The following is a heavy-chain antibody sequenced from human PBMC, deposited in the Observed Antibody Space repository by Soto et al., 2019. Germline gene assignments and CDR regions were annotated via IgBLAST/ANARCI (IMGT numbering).Heavy chain of an antibody. CDR2: IIHIFGTA. V-gene: IGHV1-69*12. J-gene: IGHJ4*02. Sequence: QVQLVQSGAEVKKPGSSVKVSCKASGGTFSRYAISWVRQAPGQGLEWMGGIIHIFGTANYAQKFQGRVTITADEPTSPAYMELSSLRSEDTAVYYWARGVAVAGTLDYWGQGTLVTVSS. D-gene: IGHD6-19*01. CDR1: GGTFSRYA. CDR3: ARGVAVAGTLDY.